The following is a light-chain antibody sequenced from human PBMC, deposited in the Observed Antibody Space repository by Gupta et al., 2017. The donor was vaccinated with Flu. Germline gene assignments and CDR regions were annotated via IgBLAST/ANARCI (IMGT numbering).Light chain of an antibody. CDR3: QTWGTAIRV. V-gene: IGLV4-69*01. CDR2: LNSDGSH. Sequence: QLVLPQSPSASASLGASVKLTCTLSSGHSSNAIAWHQQQPEKGPRYLIKLNSDGSHYKGDGIPDRFSGSSSGAERYLTISSLQSEDEADYYCQTWGTAIRVFGGGTKLTVL. J-gene: IGLJ3*02. CDR1: SGHSSNA.